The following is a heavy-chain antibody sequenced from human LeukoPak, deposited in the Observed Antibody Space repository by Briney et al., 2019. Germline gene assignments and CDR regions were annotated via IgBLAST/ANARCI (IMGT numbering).Heavy chain of an antibody. CDR2: ISSSGSTI. J-gene: IGHJ4*02. Sequence: GGSLRLSCAASGFTFSSYNMNWVRQAPGKGLEWVSYISSSGSTIYYADSVKGRFTISRDNAKNSLYLQMNSLRAEDTAVYYCARALVLTGDGFDYWGQGTLVTVSS. CDR1: GFTFSSYN. D-gene: IGHD4/OR15-4a*01. CDR3: ARALVLTGDGFDY. V-gene: IGHV3-48*04.